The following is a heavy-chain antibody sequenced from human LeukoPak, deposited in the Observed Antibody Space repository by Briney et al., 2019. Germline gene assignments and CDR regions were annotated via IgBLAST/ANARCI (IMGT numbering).Heavy chain of an antibody. J-gene: IGHJ4*02. Sequence: AGGSLRLSCAASGFTVSSNYMSWVRQAPGKGLEWVANIKQDGSEKYYVDSVKGRFTISRDNAKNSLYLQMNSLRAEDTAVYYCAREEYGDHLWWGQGTLVTVSS. V-gene: IGHV3-7*01. CDR1: GFTVSSNY. CDR2: IKQDGSEK. CDR3: AREEYGDHLW. D-gene: IGHD4-17*01.